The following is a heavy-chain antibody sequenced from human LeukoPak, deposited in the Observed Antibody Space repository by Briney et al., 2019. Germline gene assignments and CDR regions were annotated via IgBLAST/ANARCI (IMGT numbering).Heavy chain of an antibody. D-gene: IGHD2-2*01. J-gene: IGHJ4*02. Sequence: PSETLSLTCAVSGYSISSGYYWGWIRQPPGKGLEWIGSIYHSGSTYYNPSLKSRVTISVDTSKNQFSLKPSSVTAADTAVYYCARHDNRCSSTSCSPNFDYWGQGTLVTVSS. CDR1: GYSISSGYY. CDR3: ARHDNRCSSTSCSPNFDY. CDR2: IYHSGST. V-gene: IGHV4-38-2*01.